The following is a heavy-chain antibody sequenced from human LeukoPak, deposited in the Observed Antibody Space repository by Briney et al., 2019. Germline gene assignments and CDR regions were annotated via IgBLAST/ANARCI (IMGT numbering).Heavy chain of an antibody. J-gene: IGHJ4*02. Sequence: PSETLSLTCTVSGGSISSSSYYWGWIRQPPGKGLEWIGSIYYSGSTYYNPSLKSRVTISVDTSKNQFSLKLSSVTAADTAVYYCARPSRAAAGTFDYWGQGTLVTVS. CDR2: IYYSGST. D-gene: IGHD6-13*01. CDR1: GGSISSSSYY. V-gene: IGHV4-39*01. CDR3: ARPSRAAAGTFDY.